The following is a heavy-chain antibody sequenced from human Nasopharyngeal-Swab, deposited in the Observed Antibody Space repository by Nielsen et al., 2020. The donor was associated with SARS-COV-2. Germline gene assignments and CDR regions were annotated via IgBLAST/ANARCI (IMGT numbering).Heavy chain of an antibody. CDR3: ASRDPRRVGADRGYYYYGMDV. CDR2: ISAYNGNT. D-gene: IGHD1-26*01. J-gene: IGHJ6*02. Sequence: ASVKVSCKASGGTFSSYGISWVRQAPGQGLEWMGWISAYNGNTNYAQKLQGRVTMTTDTSTSTAYMELRSLRSDDTAVYYCASRDPRRVGADRGYYYYGMDVWGQGTTVTVSS. CDR1: GGTFSSYG. V-gene: IGHV1-18*01.